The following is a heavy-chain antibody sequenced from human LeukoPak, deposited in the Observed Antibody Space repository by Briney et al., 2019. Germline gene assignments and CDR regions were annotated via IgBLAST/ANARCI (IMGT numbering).Heavy chain of an antibody. J-gene: IGHJ4*02. CDR3: ARDLQLVVLVGILDY. CDR1: GFTFSSYA. D-gene: IGHD6-6*01. V-gene: IGHV3-30*01. CDR2: ISYDGSNR. Sequence: PGGSLRLSCAASGFTFSSYAMHWVRQAPGKGLEWVAVISYDGSNRYYADSVKGRFTISRDNSKNTLYLQMNSLRAEATAVYYCARDLQLVVLVGILDYWGQGTLVTVSS.